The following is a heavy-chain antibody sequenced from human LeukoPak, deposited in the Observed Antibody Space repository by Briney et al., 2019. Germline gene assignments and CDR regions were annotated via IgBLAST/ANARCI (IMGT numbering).Heavy chain of an antibody. V-gene: IGHV4-59*08. CDR1: GGSISSYY. CDR3: SRHAYYNPQDYFDS. Sequence: SETLSLTCTVSGGSISSYYWSWIRQPPGKGLEWFGYIYSSGSTDYNPSLKGRVTISVDSSKNQFSLNLTSVTAADTAVYYCSRHAYYNPQDYFDSWGQGSLVTVSS. J-gene: IGHJ4*02. CDR2: IYSSGST. D-gene: IGHD4/OR15-4a*01.